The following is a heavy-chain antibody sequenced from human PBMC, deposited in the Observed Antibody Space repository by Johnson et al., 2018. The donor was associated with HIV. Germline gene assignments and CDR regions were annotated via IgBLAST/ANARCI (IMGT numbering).Heavy chain of an antibody. Sequence: QMLLVESGGGLVKPGGSLRLSCAASGFTFSDYYMSWIRQAPGKGLEWVSYISSSGSTIYYADSVKGRFTISRDNATNSLYLQMNSLRAEDTAVYYCASPATQQLVPVDAFDIWGQGTMVTVSS. J-gene: IGHJ3*02. CDR2: ISSSGSTI. CDR1: GFTFSDYY. D-gene: IGHD6-13*01. CDR3: ASPATQQLVPVDAFDI. V-gene: IGHV3-11*04.